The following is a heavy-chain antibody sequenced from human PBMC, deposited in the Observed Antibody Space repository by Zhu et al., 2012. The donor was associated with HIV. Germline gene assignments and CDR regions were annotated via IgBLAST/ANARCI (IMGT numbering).Heavy chain of an antibody. CDR1: AGSISSGDYY. J-gene: IGHJ6*03. CDR2: IYYFGSP. V-gene: IGHV4-30-4*08. D-gene: IGHD3-10*01. Sequence: QVQLQESGPGLVKPSQTLSLTCTVSAGSISSGDYYWTWIRQPPGKGLEWIGYIYYFGSPFYNPSLKSRITISVDTSKNQFSLTLSSVTAADTAVYYCGKGAIVGGIKHYFMGVWGKGDHGHRLL. CDR3: GKGAIVGGIKHYFMGV.